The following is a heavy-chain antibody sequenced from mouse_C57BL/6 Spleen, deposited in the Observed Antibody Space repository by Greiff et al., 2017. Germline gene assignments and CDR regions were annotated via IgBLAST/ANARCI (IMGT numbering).Heavy chain of an antibody. CDR3: ARVETGTRAMDY. D-gene: IGHD4-1*01. Sequence: EVKLVESGGDLVKPGGSLKLSCAASGFTFSSYGMSWVRQTPDKRLEWVATISSGGSYTYYPDSVKGRFTISRDNAKNTLYLQMSSLKSEDTAMYYCARVETGTRAMDYWGQGTSVTVSS. CDR1: GFTFSSYG. CDR2: ISSGGSYT. V-gene: IGHV5-6*01. J-gene: IGHJ4*01.